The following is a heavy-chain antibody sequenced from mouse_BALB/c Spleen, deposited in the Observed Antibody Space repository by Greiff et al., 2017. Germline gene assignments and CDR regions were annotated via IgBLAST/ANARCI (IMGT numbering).Heavy chain of an antibody. CDR3: AREGREFAY. J-gene: IGHJ3*01. CDR2: IYPGSGNT. V-gene: IGHV1-77*01. Sequence: QVQLQQSGAELARPGASVKLSCKASGYTFTDYYINWVKQRTGQGLEWIGEIYPGSGNTYYNEKFKGKATLTADKSSSTAYMQLSSLTSEDSAVYYCAREGREFAYWGQGTLVTVSA. CDR1: GYTFTDYY.